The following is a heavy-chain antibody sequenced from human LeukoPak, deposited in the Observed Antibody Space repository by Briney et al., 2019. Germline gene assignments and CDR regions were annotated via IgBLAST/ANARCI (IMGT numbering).Heavy chain of an antibody. J-gene: IGHJ3*02. CDR2: ISSSSSYI. D-gene: IGHD2-2*01. CDR1: GFTFSSYS. Sequence: GGSLRLSCAASGFTFSSYSMNWVRQAPGKGLEWVSSISSSSSYIYYADSVKGRFTISRDNAKNSLYLQMNSLRAEDTAVYYCARDTYCSSTSCPEGEAFDIWGQGTMVTVSS. CDR3: ARDTYCSSTSCPEGEAFDI. V-gene: IGHV3-21*06.